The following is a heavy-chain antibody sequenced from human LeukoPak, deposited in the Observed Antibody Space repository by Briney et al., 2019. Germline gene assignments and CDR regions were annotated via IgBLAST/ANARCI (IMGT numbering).Heavy chain of an antibody. J-gene: IGHJ4*02. D-gene: IGHD2-15*01. CDR2: ISYDGSKK. V-gene: IGHV3-30*18. Sequence: GGSLRLSCVASGFIFRSFGMHWVRQAPGQGLEWVAGISYDGSKKYYADSVKGRFTISRDNSKNTLYLKMDSLRAGDTAMYYCAKSSAGSVLAATPSDSWGPGTLVTVSS. CDR3: AKSSAGSVLAATPSDS. CDR1: GFIFRSFG.